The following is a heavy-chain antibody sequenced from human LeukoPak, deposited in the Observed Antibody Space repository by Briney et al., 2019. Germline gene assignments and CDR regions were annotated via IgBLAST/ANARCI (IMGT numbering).Heavy chain of an antibody. D-gene: IGHD6-19*01. Sequence: QSGGSLRLSCAASGLSVSSNHMNWVRQAPGKGLEWVSVIYSGGSTYYTDFVKGRFTISRDNSKNTLYLQMNSLRVEDTAVYYCAGGIAVAGLDYWGQGTLVTASS. CDR2: IYSGGST. V-gene: IGHV3-53*01. CDR1: GLSVSSNH. J-gene: IGHJ4*02. CDR3: AGGIAVAGLDY.